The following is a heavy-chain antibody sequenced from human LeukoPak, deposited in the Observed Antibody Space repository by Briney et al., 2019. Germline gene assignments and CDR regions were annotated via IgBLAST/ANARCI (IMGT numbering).Heavy chain of an antibody. CDR3: AKEADIVSFDL. Sequence: ASVKVSCKASGYTFTDHYMQWLRQAPGQGLEWMGWIDPNSGGTKYAQKFQDRVTMTSDTSISTAYMELSGLRSDDTAVYFCAKEADIVSFDLWGRGTLVTVSS. D-gene: IGHD2-15*01. CDR1: GYTFTDHY. CDR2: IDPNSGGT. V-gene: IGHV1-2*02. J-gene: IGHJ2*01.